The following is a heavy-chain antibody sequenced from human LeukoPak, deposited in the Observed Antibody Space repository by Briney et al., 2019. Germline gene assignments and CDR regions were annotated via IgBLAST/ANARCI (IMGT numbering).Heavy chain of an antibody. J-gene: IGHJ3*02. CDR3: ALQIAVAGYDAYDI. V-gene: IGHV5-51*01. CDR2: VYLDDSDT. CDR1: GYKSTNYW. Sequence: GESVKISCKASGYKSTNYWIAWVRQMPGKGLEWMGIVYLDDSDTKYSPSFEGQFTISADKSISSTFLQWSSLKAADTAMYYCALQIAVAGYDAYDIWGQGTMVTVSS. D-gene: IGHD6-19*01.